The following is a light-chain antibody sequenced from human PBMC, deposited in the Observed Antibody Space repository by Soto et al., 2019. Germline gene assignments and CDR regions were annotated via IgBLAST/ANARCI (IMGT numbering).Light chain of an antibody. CDR3: QQYNSYSPYT. CDR2: DAS. CDR1: QRISSW. J-gene: IGKJ2*01. Sequence: DIHMTKSPSTLSASVGDRVTITCRASQRISSWLAWYQQKPWKAPKLLIYDASSLESGVPSRFSGSGSGTEFTLTLCSLQPDDFATYYCQQYNSYSPYTFGQGTKLEIK. V-gene: IGKV1-5*01.